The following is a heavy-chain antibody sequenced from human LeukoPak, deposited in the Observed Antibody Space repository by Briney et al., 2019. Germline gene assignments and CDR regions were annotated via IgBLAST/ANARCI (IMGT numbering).Heavy chain of an antibody. J-gene: IGHJ6*03. CDR2: IIPILGIA. Sequence: GASVKVSCKASGYTFTSYGISWVRQAPGQGLEWMGRIIPILGIANYAQKFQGRVTITADESTSTAYMELSSLRSEDTAVYYCARGGSWWELTAYYYYYMDVWGKGTTVTVSS. CDR1: GYTFTSYG. V-gene: IGHV1-69*04. D-gene: IGHD1-26*01. CDR3: ARGGSWWELTAYYYYYMDV.